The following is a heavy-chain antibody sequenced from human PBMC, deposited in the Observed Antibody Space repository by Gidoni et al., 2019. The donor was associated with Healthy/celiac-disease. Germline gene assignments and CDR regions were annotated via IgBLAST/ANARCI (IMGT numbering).Heavy chain of an antibody. CDR1: GYSFTSYW. D-gene: IGHD4-17*01. Sequence: EVQLVQSGAEVKQPGESLRISCKGSGYSFTSYWISWVRQMPGKGLEWMGRIDPSDSYTNYSPSFQGHVTISADKSISTAYLQWSSLKASDTAMYYCASNLNTVTTPFDYWGQGTLVTVSS. CDR3: ASNLNTVTTPFDY. V-gene: IGHV5-10-1*01. CDR2: IDPSDSYT. J-gene: IGHJ4*02.